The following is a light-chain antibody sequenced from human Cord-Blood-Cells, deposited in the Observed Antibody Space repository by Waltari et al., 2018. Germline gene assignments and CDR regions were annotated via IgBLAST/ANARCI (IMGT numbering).Light chain of an antibody. CDR1: QDISND. J-gene: IGKJ2*01. CDR3: EQYDNLPMYT. Sequence: DIQMTQSPSSLSPSVGDRVTITCQARQDISNDVNWYQQKPGKALKLLIYDASNLEPGVPSRFSGSGSGTDFTFTISGLQPEGIATYYCEQYDNLPMYTFGQGTKLEIK. CDR2: DAS. V-gene: IGKV1-33*01.